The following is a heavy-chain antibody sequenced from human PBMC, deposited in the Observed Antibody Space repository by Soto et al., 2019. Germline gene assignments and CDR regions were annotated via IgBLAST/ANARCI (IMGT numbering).Heavy chain of an antibody. CDR1: GFTFSNYA. CDR2: ISGSGGST. Sequence: GSLRLSCAASGFTFSNYAMNWVRQAPGKGLEWVSAISGSGGSTYYADSVKGRFTISRDNSKNTPYLQMNSLRAEDTAVYYCAKDGHYDFWSGYYRFGYFDYWGQGTLVTVSS. D-gene: IGHD3-3*01. J-gene: IGHJ4*02. V-gene: IGHV3-23*01. CDR3: AKDGHYDFWSGYYRFGYFDY.